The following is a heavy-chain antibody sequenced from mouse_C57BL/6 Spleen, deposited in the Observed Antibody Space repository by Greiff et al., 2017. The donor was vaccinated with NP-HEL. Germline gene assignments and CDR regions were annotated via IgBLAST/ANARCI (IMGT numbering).Heavy chain of an antibody. CDR1: GYTFTSYW. V-gene: IGHV1-50*01. CDR2: IDPSDSYT. Sequence: QVQLQQPGAELVKPGASVKLSCKASGYTFTSYWMQWVKQRPGQGLEWIGEIDPSDSYTNYNQKFKGKATLTVDTSSSTAYMQVSSLTSEDSAVYYCARCDGYYYAMDYWGQGTSVTVSS. J-gene: IGHJ4*01. CDR3: ARCDGYYYAMDY. D-gene: IGHD2-3*01.